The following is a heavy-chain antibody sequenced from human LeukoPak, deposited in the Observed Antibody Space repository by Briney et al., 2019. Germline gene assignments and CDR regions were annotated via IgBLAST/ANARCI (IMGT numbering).Heavy chain of an antibody. V-gene: IGHV1-46*01. CDR1: GYTFTSYY. D-gene: IGHD1-26*01. CDR3: ARDPTAYSGSYSFDY. J-gene: IGHJ4*02. Sequence: ASVKVSCKASGYTFTSYYMHWVRQAPGQVLEWMGIINPSDGSTRYPQKFQGRVTMTRDTSTSTVYMELSSLRSEDTAVYYCARDPTAYSGSYSFDYWGPGTLVTVSS. CDR2: INPSDGST.